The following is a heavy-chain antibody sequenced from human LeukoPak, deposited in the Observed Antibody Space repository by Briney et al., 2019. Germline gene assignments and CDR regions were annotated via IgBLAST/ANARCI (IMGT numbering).Heavy chain of an antibody. D-gene: IGHD6-13*01. CDR1: GYSISSGYY. Sequence: SETLSLTCAVSGYSISSGYYWIWIRQPPGKGLEWIGSLYHSDSIYYNPSLESRVTMSVDTSKNQFSLKLSFVTAADTAVYYCARQHDSYHYYSVDVWGKGTTVTVSS. CDR2: LYHSDSI. CDR3: ARQHDSYHYYSVDV. J-gene: IGHJ6*03. V-gene: IGHV4-38-2*01.